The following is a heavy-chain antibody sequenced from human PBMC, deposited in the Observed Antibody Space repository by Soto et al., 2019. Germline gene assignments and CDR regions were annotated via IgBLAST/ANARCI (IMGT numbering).Heavy chain of an antibody. J-gene: IGHJ1*01. D-gene: IGHD4-17*01. V-gene: IGHV4-31*03. CDR1: GGSINSGGYY. CDR2: IYYSGST. Sequence: QVQLQESGPGLVKPSQTLSLTCTVSGGSINSGGYYWSWIRQHPGQDLEWIGYIYYSGSTYYNPSLKSRVTLSVDTSKNQFSLKLSSVTAADTAVYYCAGSTVVSAEYFQHWGQGTLVTVSS. CDR3: AGSTVVSAEYFQH.